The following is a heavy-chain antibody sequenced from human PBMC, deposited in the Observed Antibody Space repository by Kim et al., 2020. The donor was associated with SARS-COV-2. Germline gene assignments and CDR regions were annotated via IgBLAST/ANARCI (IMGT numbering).Heavy chain of an antibody. CDR1: GFTFSNCA. Sequence: GGSLRLSCAASGFTFSNCAMSWVRQAPGKGLEWVSAISVGGTTTHYADSVRGRFTISRDDSKNTLNLQVNSLRSEDTAIYYCASPGYPLWYLDKWGQGALVTVSS. CDR2: ISVGGTTT. CDR3: ASPGYPLWYLDK. J-gene: IGHJ4*02. D-gene: IGHD5-12*01. V-gene: IGHV3-23*01.